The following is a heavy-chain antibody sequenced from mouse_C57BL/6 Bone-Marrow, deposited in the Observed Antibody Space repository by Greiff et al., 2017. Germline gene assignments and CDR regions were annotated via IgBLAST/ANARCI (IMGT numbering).Heavy chain of an antibody. CDR2: IYPGSGNT. Sequence: VQLVESGAELVRPGASVKLSCKASGYTFTDYYINWVKQRPGQGLEWIARIYPGSGNTYYNEKFKGKATLTAEKSSSTAYMQLSSLTSEDSAVYFCAIICYGYAMDYWGQGTSVTVSS. CDR3: AIICYGYAMDY. J-gene: IGHJ4*01. V-gene: IGHV1-76*01. CDR1: GYTFTDYY. D-gene: IGHD2-1*01.